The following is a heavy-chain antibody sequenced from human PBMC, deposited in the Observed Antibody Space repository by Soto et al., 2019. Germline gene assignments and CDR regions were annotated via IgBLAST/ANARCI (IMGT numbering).Heavy chain of an antibody. J-gene: IGHJ4*02. V-gene: IGHV3-21*01. CDR3: ARDYYDSSGYLASLGY. CDR2: ISSSSSYI. Sequence: EVQLVESGGGLVKPGGSLRLSCAASGFTFSSYSMNWVRQAPGTGLEWVSSISSSSSYIYYADSVTGRFTISRDNAKNSLYLQMNSLSAEDTAVYYCARDYYDSSGYLASLGYWGPGTLVTVSS. D-gene: IGHD3-22*01. CDR1: GFTFSSYS.